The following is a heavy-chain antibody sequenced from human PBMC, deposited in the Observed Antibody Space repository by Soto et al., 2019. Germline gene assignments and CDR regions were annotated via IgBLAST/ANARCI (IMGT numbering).Heavy chain of an antibody. V-gene: IGHV4-4*02. CDR1: GGSISSSNW. Sequence: SETLSLTCAVSGGSISSSNWWSWVRQPPGKGLEWIGEIYHSGSTNYNPSLKSRVTISVDKSKNQFSLKLSSVTAADTAVYYCATRPFNWNDDVDAFDIWGQGTMVTVSS. CDR2: IYHSGST. J-gene: IGHJ3*02. D-gene: IGHD1-20*01. CDR3: ATRPFNWNDDVDAFDI.